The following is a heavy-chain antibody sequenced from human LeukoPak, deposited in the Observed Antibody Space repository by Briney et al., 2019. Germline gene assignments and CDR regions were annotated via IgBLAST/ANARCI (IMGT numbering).Heavy chain of an antibody. CDR3: ARDFWGESGYPDVFDI. V-gene: IGHV1-46*01. J-gene: IGHJ3*02. CDR2: INPSGGST. D-gene: IGHD3-3*01. Sequence: ASVKVSCKASGYTFTSYYIHWVRQAPGQGLEWMGLINPSGGSTSYAQKFQGRLTMTRDMSTSTIYMELSSLRSEDTAVYYCARDFWGESGYPDVFDIWGQGTMVTVSS. CDR1: GYTFTSYY.